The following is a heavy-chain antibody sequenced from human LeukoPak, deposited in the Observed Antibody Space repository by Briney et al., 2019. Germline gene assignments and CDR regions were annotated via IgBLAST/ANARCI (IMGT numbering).Heavy chain of an antibody. V-gene: IGHV4-39*01. Sequence: NPSETLSLTCTVSGGSFSTNNYFWGWTRQPPGKGLEWIGSIHYSGSTYYNPSLKSRVTITVNTSKNQFSLKLSSVTAADTAVYYCARHVGDYGDYVLWYFDLWGRGTLVTVSS. CDR2: IHYSGST. D-gene: IGHD4-17*01. CDR1: GGSFSTNNYF. CDR3: ARHVGDYGDYVLWYFDL. J-gene: IGHJ2*01.